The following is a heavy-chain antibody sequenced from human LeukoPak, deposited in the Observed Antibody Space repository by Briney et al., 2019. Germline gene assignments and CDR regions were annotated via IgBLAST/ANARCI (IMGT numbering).Heavy chain of an antibody. CDR2: IYYSGST. D-gene: IGHD4-17*01. Sequence: SETLSVTCTVSGGSISSYYWSWIRQPPGKGLEWIGYIYYSGSTNYNPSLKSRVTISVDTSKNQFSLKLSSVTAADTAVYYCARGLGYGEYLVPFDIWGQGTLVTVSS. CDR3: ARGLGYGEYLVPFDI. J-gene: IGHJ3*02. CDR1: GGSISSYY. V-gene: IGHV4-59*01.